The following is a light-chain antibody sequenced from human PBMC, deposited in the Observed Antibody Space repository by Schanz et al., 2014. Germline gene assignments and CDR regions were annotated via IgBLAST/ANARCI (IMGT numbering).Light chain of an antibody. CDR1: QSVGSY. J-gene: IGKJ1*01. Sequence: EIVLTQSPATLSLSPGERATLSCRASQSVGSYLAWYQQKPGQAPRLLIYGASTRATGIPARFSGSGSGTEFTLTISSLQSEDFAVYYCQQYNNWPGTFGQGTKVEIK. CDR2: GAS. V-gene: IGKV3-15*01. CDR3: QQYNNWPGT.